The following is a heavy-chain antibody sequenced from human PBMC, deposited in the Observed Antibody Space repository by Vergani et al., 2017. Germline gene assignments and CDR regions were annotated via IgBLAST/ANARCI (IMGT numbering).Heavy chain of an antibody. J-gene: IGHJ4*02. CDR1: GYTLTELS. CDR2: ISAYNGNT. Sequence: QVQLVQSGAEVKKPGASVKVSCKVSGYTLTELSMHWVRQAPGQGLEWMGWISAYNGNTNYAQKLQGRVTMTTDTSTSTAYMELRSLRSDDTAVYYCARDGGGIVATIPDDYWGQGTLVTVSS. CDR3: ARDGGGIVATIPDDY. V-gene: IGHV1-18*01. D-gene: IGHD5-12*01.